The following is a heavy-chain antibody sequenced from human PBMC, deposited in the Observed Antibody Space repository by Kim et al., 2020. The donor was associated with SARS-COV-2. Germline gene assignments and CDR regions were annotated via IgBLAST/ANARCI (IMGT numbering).Heavy chain of an antibody. J-gene: IGHJ4*02. CDR3: AGESGELLLCFDY. V-gene: IGHV3-33*01. Sequence: AAAQRGRVTISLEQSKNARYLQMNSLGAEDTAVYYCAGESGELLLCFDYWGQGTLVTVSS. D-gene: IGHD1-26*01.